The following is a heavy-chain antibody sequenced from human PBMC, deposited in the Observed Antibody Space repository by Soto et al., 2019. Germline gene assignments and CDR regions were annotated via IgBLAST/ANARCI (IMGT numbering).Heavy chain of an antibody. D-gene: IGHD3-9*01. Sequence: SETLSLTRTVSGGSISSYYWSWIRQPPGKGLEWIGSIYYSGSTYYNPSLKSRVTISVDTSKNRFSLKLSSVTAADTAVYYCARDATDWSTHYIGYYYYGMDVWGQGTTVTAP. J-gene: IGHJ6*02. V-gene: IGHV4-59*05. CDR1: GGSISSYY. CDR3: ARDATDWSTHYIGYYYYGMDV. CDR2: IYYSGST.